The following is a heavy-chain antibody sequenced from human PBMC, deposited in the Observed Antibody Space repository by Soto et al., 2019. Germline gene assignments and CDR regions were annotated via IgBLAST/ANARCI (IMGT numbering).Heavy chain of an antibody. CDR2: ISSSGSTI. CDR3: ARDERGAGYNFDY. D-gene: IGHD1-26*01. CDR1: GFTFSSYE. V-gene: IGHV3-48*03. Sequence: GSLGLACAASGFTFSSYEMNWVRQAPGKGLEWVSYISSSGSTIYYADSVKGRFTISRDNAKNSLYLQMNSLRAEDTAVYYCARDERGAGYNFDYWGQGTMVTVS. J-gene: IGHJ4*02.